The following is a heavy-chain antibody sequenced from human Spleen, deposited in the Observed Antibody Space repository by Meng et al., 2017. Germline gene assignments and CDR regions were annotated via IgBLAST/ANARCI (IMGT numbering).Heavy chain of an antibody. J-gene: IGHJ4*02. CDR2: TYYRSKWYN. CDR1: GDSVSSNSAA. Sequence: QIQLQQSGPGLVKPSQTLSLTCAISGDSVSSNSAAWNWLRQSPSRGLEWLGRTYYRSKWYNDYAVSVKSRIASNPDTSKNQFSLQRNSVTPEDTAVYYCARQEGAFDYWGQGTLVTVSS. D-gene: IGHD3-16*01. V-gene: IGHV6-1*01. CDR3: ARQEGAFDY.